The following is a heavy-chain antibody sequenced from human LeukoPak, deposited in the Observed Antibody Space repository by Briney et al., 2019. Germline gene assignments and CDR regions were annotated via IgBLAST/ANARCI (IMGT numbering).Heavy chain of an antibody. CDR1: GFTFSSYD. J-gene: IGHJ4*02. Sequence: PGGSLRLFCAVSGFTFSSYDMSWVRQAPGKGLEWVSAISDSGNSTYYADSVKGRFTISRDNSKNTLYLRMNSLRAEDTAIYYCARVSRMTFDHWGQGILVTVSS. D-gene: IGHD2-21*02. V-gene: IGHV3-23*01. CDR2: ISDSGNST. CDR3: ARVSRMTFDH.